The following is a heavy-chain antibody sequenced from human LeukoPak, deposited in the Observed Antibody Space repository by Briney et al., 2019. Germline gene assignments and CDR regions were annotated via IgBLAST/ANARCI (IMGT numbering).Heavy chain of an antibody. D-gene: IGHD3-10*01. J-gene: IGHJ4*02. CDR2: ISWNSGSI. CDR3: AKDFNSVRGEDYYFDY. CDR1: GFTFDDYA. Sequence: GGSLTLSCAASGFTFDDYAMHWVWQAPGKGLEWVSGISWNSGSIGYADSVKGRFTISRDNAKNSLYLQMNSLRAEDAALYYCAKDFNSVRGEDYYFDYWGQGTLVTVSS. V-gene: IGHV3-9*01.